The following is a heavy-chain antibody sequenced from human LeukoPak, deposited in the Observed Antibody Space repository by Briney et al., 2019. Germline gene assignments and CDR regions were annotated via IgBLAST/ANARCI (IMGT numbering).Heavy chain of an antibody. CDR2: ISSSSSYI. CDR3: ARAYSGSYGSDY. Sequence: GGSLRLSCAASGFTFSSYSMNWVRQAPGKGLEWVSSISSSSSYIYYADSVKGRFTISRDNAKNSLYLQMNSLRAEDTAVYYCARAYSGSYGSDYWGQGTLVTVPS. V-gene: IGHV3-21*01. D-gene: IGHD1-26*01. CDR1: GFTFSSYS. J-gene: IGHJ4*02.